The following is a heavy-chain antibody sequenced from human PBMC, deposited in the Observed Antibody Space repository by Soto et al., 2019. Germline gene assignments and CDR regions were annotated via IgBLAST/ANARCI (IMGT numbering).Heavy chain of an antibody. CDR2: ISYDGSNK. V-gene: IGHV3-30*18. CDR3: AKEWLLAHDAFDI. J-gene: IGHJ3*02. CDR1: GFTFSSYG. Sequence: QVQLVESGGGVVQPGRSLRLSCAASGFTFSSYGMHWVRQAPGKGLEWVAVISYDGSNKYYADAVNGRFTISRDNSKNTLYLQMNSLRAEDTAVYYCAKEWLLAHDAFDIWGQGTMVTVSS. D-gene: IGHD2-15*01.